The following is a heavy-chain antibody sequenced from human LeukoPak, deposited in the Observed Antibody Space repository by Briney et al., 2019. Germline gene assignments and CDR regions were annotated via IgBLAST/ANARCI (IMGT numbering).Heavy chain of an antibody. J-gene: IGHJ4*02. V-gene: IGHV3-49*04. D-gene: IGHD1-26*01. CDR1: GFTFGDYA. CDR2: IRSKAYGGTT. Sequence: GGSLRLSCTASGFTFGDYAMSWVRQAPGKGLEWVGFIRSKAYGGTTEYAASVKGRFTISRDDSKSIAYLQMNSLKTEDTAVYYCARERGVVGATYYYFDYWGQGTLVTVSS. CDR3: ARERGVVGATYYYFDY.